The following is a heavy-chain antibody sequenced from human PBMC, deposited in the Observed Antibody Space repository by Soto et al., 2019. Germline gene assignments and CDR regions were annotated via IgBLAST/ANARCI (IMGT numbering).Heavy chain of an antibody. D-gene: IGHD6-19*01. CDR1: GGSFSGYY. Sequence: QVQLQQWGAGLLKPSETLSLTCAVYGGSFSGYYWSWIRQPPGKGLEWIGEINHSGSTNYNPSLTRRVTVSGDTSKNRCSLMRSSVTAADTAVYYCARAPYSSGWSGPFRDIWGQGTMVTVSS. V-gene: IGHV4-34*01. CDR3: ARAPYSSGWSGPFRDI. CDR2: INHSGST. J-gene: IGHJ3*02.